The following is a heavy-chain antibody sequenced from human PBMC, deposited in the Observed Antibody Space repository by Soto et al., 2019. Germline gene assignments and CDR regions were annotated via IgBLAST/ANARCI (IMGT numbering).Heavy chain of an antibody. Sequence: QVQLVESGGGVVQSGGSLRLSCAASGLSFSEYGLHWVRQAPGKGPEWVAVISSHGSDTYYADFVKGRFIISRDNFRNTLSLQMYRLRVDDTAVYYCTTHRGMQLWLPYFDSWGQGTQVTVSS. CDR3: TTHRGMQLWLPYFDS. V-gene: IGHV3-30*03. CDR1: GLSFSEYG. D-gene: IGHD5-18*01. J-gene: IGHJ4*02. CDR2: ISSHGSDT.